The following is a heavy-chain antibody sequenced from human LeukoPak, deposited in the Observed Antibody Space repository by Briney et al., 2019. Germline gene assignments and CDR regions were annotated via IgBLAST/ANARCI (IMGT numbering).Heavy chain of an antibody. CDR1: GGSFSGYY. D-gene: IGHD3-3*01. V-gene: IGHV4-59*01. Sequence: SETLSLTCAVYGGSFSGYYWSWIRQPPGKGLEWIGYIYYSGSTNYNPSLKSRVTISVDTSKNQFSLKLSSVTAADTAVYYCARGLTWSGYFDYWGQGTLVTVSS. J-gene: IGHJ4*02. CDR3: ARGLTWSGYFDY. CDR2: IYYSGST.